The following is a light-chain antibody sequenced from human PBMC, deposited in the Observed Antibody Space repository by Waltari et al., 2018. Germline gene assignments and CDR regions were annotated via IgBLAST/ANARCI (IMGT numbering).Light chain of an antibody. Sequence: DIQMTQSPSSLSASEGDKVTITCQASQDISNYLNWYKQKPGKAPKLLIYDASNLETGVPSRFSGSGSGTDFTFTISSLQPEDIATYYCQQYDNLPRYTFGQGTKLEIK. J-gene: IGKJ2*01. CDR3: QQYDNLPRYT. CDR1: QDISNY. V-gene: IGKV1-33*01. CDR2: DAS.